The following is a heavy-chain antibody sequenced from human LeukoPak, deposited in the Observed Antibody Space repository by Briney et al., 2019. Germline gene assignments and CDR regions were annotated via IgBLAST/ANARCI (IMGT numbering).Heavy chain of an antibody. CDR2: IKSGGGRT. D-gene: IGHD2-15*01. J-gene: IGHJ4*02. V-gene: IGHV3-23*01. CDR1: GFTFNTYA. Sequence: GGSLRLSCAASGFTFNTYAMSWVRQAPGKGLEWVSTIKSGGGRTYYADSVKGRFTISRDDSKNTLYLQMNSLRAEDTAVYYCARVPHDIVVVVAATPDYWGQGTRVTVSS. CDR3: ARVPHDIVVVVAATPDY.